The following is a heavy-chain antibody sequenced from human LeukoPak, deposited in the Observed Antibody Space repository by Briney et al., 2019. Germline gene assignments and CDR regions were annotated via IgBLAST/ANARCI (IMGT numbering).Heavy chain of an antibody. Sequence: ASVTVSCKASGYTFTDYYMHWVRQAPGQGREGMGWINPNSGGTNYAQKFQGRVTMTRYTSISTAYMELSRLRSDDTAVYYCAKTSEIHLWPSYVDYWGQGTLVTVSS. D-gene: IGHD5-18*01. CDR2: INPNSGGT. CDR1: GYTFTDYY. CDR3: AKTSEIHLWPSYVDY. J-gene: IGHJ4*02. V-gene: IGHV1-2*02.